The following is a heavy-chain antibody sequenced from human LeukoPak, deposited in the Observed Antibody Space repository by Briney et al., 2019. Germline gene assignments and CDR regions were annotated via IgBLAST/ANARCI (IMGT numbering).Heavy chain of an antibody. CDR1: GYTFTSYG. D-gene: IGHD4-17*01. V-gene: IGHV1-18*01. CDR3: ASISYGDYSFDY. J-gene: IGHJ4*02. Sequence: ASVKVSCKASGYTFTSYGISWVRQAPGQGLEWMGWISAYNGNTNYAQKLQGRVTMTTDTSTSTAYMELRSLRSDDTAVYYCASISYGDYSFDYWGQGTLVTVSS. CDR2: ISAYNGNT.